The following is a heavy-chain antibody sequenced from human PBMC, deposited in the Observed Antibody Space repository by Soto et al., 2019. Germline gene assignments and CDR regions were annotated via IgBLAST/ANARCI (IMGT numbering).Heavy chain of an antibody. CDR2: ISSTTNYI. J-gene: IGHJ4*02. Sequence: GGSLRLSCAASGFTFTRYSMNWVRQAPGKGLEWVSSISSTTNYIYYGDSMKGRFTISRDNAKNSLCLEMNSLRAEDTAVYYCARESEDLTSNFDFWGQGTLVTVSS. CDR3: ARESEDLTSNFDF. V-gene: IGHV3-21*06. CDR1: GFTFTRYS.